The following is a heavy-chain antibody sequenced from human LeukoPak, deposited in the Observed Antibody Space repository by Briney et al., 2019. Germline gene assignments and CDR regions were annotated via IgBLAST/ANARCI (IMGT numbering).Heavy chain of an antibody. D-gene: IGHD2-21*01. CDR3: ARQANCGGDCYSFDP. J-gene: IGHJ5*02. V-gene: IGHV4-38-2*01. Sequence: SETLSLTCAVSGYSISSYYHWGWIRQPPGKGLEWIGSISHSGSTYYNPSLKSRVTISVDTSKNLFSLKLSSVTASDTAVYYCARQANCGGDCYSFDPWGQGTLVTVSS. CDR1: GYSISSYYH. CDR2: ISHSGST.